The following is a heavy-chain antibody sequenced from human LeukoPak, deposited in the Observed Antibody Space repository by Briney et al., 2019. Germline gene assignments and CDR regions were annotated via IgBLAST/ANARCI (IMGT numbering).Heavy chain of an antibody. J-gene: IGHJ4*02. D-gene: IGHD3-22*01. CDR3: ARGDSSGYSSFDY. V-gene: IGHV1-69*05. CDR1: GGSFSSYA. CDR2: IIPIFGTA. Sequence: SVKVSCKASGGSFSSYAISWVRQAPGQGLEWMGGIIPIFGTANYAQKFQGRVTITTDESTSTAYMELSSLRSEDTAVYYCARGDSSGYSSFDYWGQGTLVTVSS.